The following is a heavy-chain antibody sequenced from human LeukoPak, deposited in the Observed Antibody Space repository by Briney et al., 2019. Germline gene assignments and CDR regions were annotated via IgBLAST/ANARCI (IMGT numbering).Heavy chain of an antibody. V-gene: IGHV4-4*07. CDR3: ARIPPRRAYSSSWYYFDC. J-gene: IGHJ4*02. CDR1: GGSISSYY. Sequence: SETLSLTCTVSGGSISSYYWTWIRQPAGKGLEWIGHIYPSGSTNNNPSLKSRVTLSADTSKNQYSLKLSSVTAADTAVYYCARIPPRRAYSSSWYYFDCWGQGTLVTVS. CDR2: IYPSGST. D-gene: IGHD6-13*01.